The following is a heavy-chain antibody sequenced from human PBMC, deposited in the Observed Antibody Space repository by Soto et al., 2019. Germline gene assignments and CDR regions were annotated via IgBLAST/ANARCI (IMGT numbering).Heavy chain of an antibody. CDR2: IIPIFGTA. Sequence: GASVKVSCKASGGTFSSYAISWVRQAPGQGLEWMGGIIPIFGTANYAQKFQGRVTITADESTSTAYMELSSLRSEDTAVYYCARDRCFEGYSYGSKCYGMDVWGQGTTVTVSS. D-gene: IGHD5-18*01. J-gene: IGHJ6*02. CDR1: GGTFSSYA. CDR3: ARDRCFEGYSYGSKCYGMDV. V-gene: IGHV1-69*13.